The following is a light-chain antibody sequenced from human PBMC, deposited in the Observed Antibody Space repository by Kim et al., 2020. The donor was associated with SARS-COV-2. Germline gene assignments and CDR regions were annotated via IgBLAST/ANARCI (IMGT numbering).Light chain of an antibody. CDR2: GNS. V-gene: IGLV1-40*01. Sequence: TISCTGSRSNIGAGYDVHWYQQLPGTAPNLLIYGNSNRPSGVPDRFSGSKSGTSASLAITGLQAEDEADYYCQSYDSSLSGSVVFGGGTKLTVL. J-gene: IGLJ2*01. CDR1: RSNIGAGYD. CDR3: QSYDSSLSGSVV.